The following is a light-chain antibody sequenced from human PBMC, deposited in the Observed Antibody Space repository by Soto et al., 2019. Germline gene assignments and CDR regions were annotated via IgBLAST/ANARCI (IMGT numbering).Light chain of an antibody. CDR3: SSYTSSSTLAVV. J-gene: IGLJ2*01. Sequence: QSALTQPASVSGSPGQSITISCTGTSSDVGGYNYVSWYQQHPGKAPKLMIYDVSNLPSGVSNRFSGSKSGNTASLTISGLQAEDEADYYCSSYTSSSTLAVVFGGGTKLTVL. CDR1: SSDVGGYNY. CDR2: DVS. V-gene: IGLV2-14*01.